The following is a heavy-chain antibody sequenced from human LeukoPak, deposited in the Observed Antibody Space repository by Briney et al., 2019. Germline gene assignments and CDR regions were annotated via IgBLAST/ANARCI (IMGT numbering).Heavy chain of an antibody. V-gene: IGHV1-69*13. Sequence: ASVKVSCKTSGYTFTNHYIHWVRQAPGQGLEWMGGIIPIFGTANYAQKFQGRVTITADESTSTAYMELSSLRSEDTAVYYCARSRAVWFGELLYYYYMDVWGKGTTVTISS. CDR3: ARSRAVWFGELLYYYYMDV. D-gene: IGHD3-10*01. CDR1: GYTFTNHY. J-gene: IGHJ6*03. CDR2: IIPIFGTA.